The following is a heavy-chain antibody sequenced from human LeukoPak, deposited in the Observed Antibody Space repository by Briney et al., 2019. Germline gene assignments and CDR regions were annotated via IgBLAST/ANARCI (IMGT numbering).Heavy chain of an antibody. CDR3: ARNKRRFDQ. Sequence: EGSLRLSCSASGFNLSDHYMSWIRQTPGGGLYWVSYISNRGFSTYYADSVKGRFTISRDNTKNSLYLEMQSLRAEDTAIYYCARNKRRFDQWGQGTVVTVSS. J-gene: IGHJ4*02. CDR2: ISNRGFST. V-gene: IGHV3-11*01. CDR1: GFNLSDHY.